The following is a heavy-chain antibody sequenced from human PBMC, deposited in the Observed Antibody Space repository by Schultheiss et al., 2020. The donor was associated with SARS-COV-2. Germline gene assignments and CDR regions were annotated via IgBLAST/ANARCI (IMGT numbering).Heavy chain of an antibody. D-gene: IGHD6-19*01. V-gene: IGHV4-61*01. CDR3: ASDQAYSSGSEPAFDP. CDR2: IYYSGST. CDR1: GGSVSSASYY. J-gene: IGHJ5*02. Sequence: SQTLSLTCPVSGGSVSSASYYWSWIRQPPGKGLEWIGYIYYSGSTNYNPSLKSRVTISVDTSKNQFSLKLSSVTASDTAGYYCASDQAYSSGSEPAFDPWVQGTLVTVTA.